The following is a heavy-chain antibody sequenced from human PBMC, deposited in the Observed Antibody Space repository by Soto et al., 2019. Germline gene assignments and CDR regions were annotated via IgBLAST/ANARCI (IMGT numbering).Heavy chain of an antibody. CDR1: GGTFSRYS. J-gene: IGHJ6*02. D-gene: IGHD2-2*01. CDR3: AREDRDRETGLVPAAIDGMDV. CDR2: IIPIFGIA. Sequence: QVQLVQSGAEVKKPGSSVKVSCKASGGTFSRYSITWVRQAPGHGREWRGRIIPIFGIASYAQKFQGRVTITADESTSTAYMELSSLRSDDTAVYYCAREDRDRETGLVPAAIDGMDVWGQGTTVTVSS. V-gene: IGHV1-69*08.